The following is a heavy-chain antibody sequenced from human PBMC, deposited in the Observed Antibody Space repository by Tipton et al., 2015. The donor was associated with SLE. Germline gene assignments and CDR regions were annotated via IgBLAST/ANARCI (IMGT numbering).Heavy chain of an antibody. V-gene: IGHV4-34*01. D-gene: IGHD7-27*01. Sequence: TLSLTCAVYGGSFSDYYWSWIRQPPGKGLEWIGEINHSGSTNYNPSLKSRVTISVDTSKKQFSLKLSSVTAADTAVYYCAREGLGTSYYYYMDVWGKGTTVTVSS. CDR3: AREGLGTSYYYYMDV. CDR2: INHSGST. CDR1: GGSFSDYY. J-gene: IGHJ6*03.